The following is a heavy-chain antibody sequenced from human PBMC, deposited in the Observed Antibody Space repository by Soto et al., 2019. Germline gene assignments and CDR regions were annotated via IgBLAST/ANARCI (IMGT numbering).Heavy chain of an antibody. CDR2: INPSARSA. Sequence: GASVKVSCKASGYTFTSYDINWVRQAPGQGLEWVGMINPSARSASYAQKLRGRLTMDRDTSTTTVYMELSRLTFEDTAVYFCARDNSAANGVLDHWGQGTLVTVSS. CDR3: ARDNSAANGVLDH. V-gene: IGHV1-46*04. J-gene: IGHJ4*02. D-gene: IGHD1-1*01. CDR1: GYTFTSYD.